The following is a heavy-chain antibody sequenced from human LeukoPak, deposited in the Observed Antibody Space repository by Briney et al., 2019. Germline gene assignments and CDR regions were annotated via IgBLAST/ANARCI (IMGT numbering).Heavy chain of an antibody. J-gene: IGHJ4*02. CDR2: IYYSGST. D-gene: IGHD2-15*01. V-gene: IGHV4-39*07. Sequence: PSETLSLTCTVSGGSISSSSYYWGWIRQPPGKGLEWIGSIYYSGSTYYNPSLKSRVTISVDTSKNQFSLKLSSVTAADTAVYYCARITGVVVAAPGPEHWGQGTLVTVSS. CDR1: GGSISSSSYY. CDR3: ARITGVVVAAPGPEH.